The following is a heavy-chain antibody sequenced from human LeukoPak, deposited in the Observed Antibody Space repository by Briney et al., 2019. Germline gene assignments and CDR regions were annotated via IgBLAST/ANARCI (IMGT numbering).Heavy chain of an antibody. Sequence: SETLSLTCTVSGGSMSSSSYYSGWIRQPPGKGLEWIGSIYYSGSTYYNPSLKSRVTISVDTAKNQFSLKLRSATAADTAVYYCARHFGYGWNEPFGYWGQGSLVTVSS. CDR1: GGSMSSSSYY. J-gene: IGHJ4*02. D-gene: IGHD1-1*01. CDR2: IYYSGST. CDR3: ARHFGYGWNEPFGY. V-gene: IGHV4-39*01.